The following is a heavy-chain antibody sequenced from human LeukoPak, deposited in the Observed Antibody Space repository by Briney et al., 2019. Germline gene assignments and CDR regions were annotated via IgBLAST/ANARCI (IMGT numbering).Heavy chain of an antibody. CDR1: GYSISSGYY. Sequence: SETLSLTCGVSGYSISSGYYWGWIRQPPGKGLEWIGSIYHSGSAYYNLSLKSRVTISVDTSKNQFSLKLSSVTAADTAVYYCARDGPTYYYDNSGHYYDYWGQGTLVTVSS. CDR2: IYHSGSA. J-gene: IGHJ4*02. V-gene: IGHV4-38-2*02. CDR3: ARDGPTYYYDNSGHYYDY. D-gene: IGHD3-22*01.